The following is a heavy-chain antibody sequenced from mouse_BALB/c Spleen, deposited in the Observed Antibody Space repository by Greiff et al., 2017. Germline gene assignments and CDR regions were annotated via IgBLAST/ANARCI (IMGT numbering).Heavy chain of an antibody. J-gene: IGHJ4*01. CDR2: INPSSGYT. CDR1: GYTFTSYT. D-gene: IGHD2-4*01. Sequence: QVQLKESAAELARPGASVKMSCKASGYTFTSYTMHWVKQRPGQGLEWIGYINPSSGYTEYNQKFKDKTTLTADKSSSTAYMQLSSLTSEDSAVYYCAREGLRRGYYYAMDYWGQGTSVTVSS. CDR3: AREGLRRGYYYAMDY. V-gene: IGHV1-4*02.